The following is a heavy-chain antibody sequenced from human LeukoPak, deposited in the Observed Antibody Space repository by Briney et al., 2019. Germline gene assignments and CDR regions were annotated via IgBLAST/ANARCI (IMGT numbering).Heavy chain of an antibody. J-gene: IGHJ4*02. V-gene: IGHV3-30*01. Sequence: GRSLRLSCAASGYTFSSYAMHWVRQAPGKGLEGVAVISYDGSNKYYADSVKGRFTISRDNSKNTLYLQMNSLRAEDTAVYYCARSRQTWIYYFDYWGQGTLVTVSS. CDR2: ISYDGSNK. CDR3: ARSRQTWIYYFDY. CDR1: GYTFSSYA. D-gene: IGHD2-2*03.